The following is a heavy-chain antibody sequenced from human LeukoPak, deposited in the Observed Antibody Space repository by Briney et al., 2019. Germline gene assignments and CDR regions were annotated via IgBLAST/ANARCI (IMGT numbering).Heavy chain of an antibody. CDR2: IKSKTDGGTT. CDR3: STVYYYDSSGWHLKNDY. J-gene: IGHJ4*02. D-gene: IGHD3-22*01. CDR1: GFTFSNAW. V-gene: IGHV3-15*01. Sequence: GGSLRLSCAASGFTFSNAWMSWVRQAPGKGLEWVGRIKSKTDGGTTDYAAPVKGRFTISRDDSKNTLFLQMNSLKTEDAAVYYCSTVYYYDSSGWHLKNDYWGQGTLVTVSS.